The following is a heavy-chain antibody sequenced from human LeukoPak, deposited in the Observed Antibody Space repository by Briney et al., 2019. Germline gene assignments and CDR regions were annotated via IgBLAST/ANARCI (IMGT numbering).Heavy chain of an antibody. V-gene: IGHV4-30-4*01. CDR3: ARAQVVPVATFEY. D-gene: IGHD2-2*01. CDR2: IYNSGST. J-gene: IGHJ4*02. CDR1: GVSISSGDYY. Sequence: SETLSLTCTVSGVSISSGDYYWSWIRQSPGKGLEWIGYIYNSGSTYYNPSLKSRVTISVDTSKNQFSLKLSSVTAADTAVYYCARAQVVPVATFEYWGQGTLVTVSS.